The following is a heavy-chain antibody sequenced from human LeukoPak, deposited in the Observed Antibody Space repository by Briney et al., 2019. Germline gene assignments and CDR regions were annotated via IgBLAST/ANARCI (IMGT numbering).Heavy chain of an antibody. V-gene: IGHV3-74*01. CDR2: ITNDGTTT. CDR1: GFTFSAYW. D-gene: IGHD3-3*01. Sequence: PGGSLRLSCAASGFTFSAYWMHWVRQVPGKGLVWVSHITNDGTTTTYADSVKGRFTISRDNTKNTLYLQMNSLRTEDTAVYYCARDRAAFGVVQVGYWGQGTLVTVSS. J-gene: IGHJ4*02. CDR3: ARDRAAFGVVQVGY.